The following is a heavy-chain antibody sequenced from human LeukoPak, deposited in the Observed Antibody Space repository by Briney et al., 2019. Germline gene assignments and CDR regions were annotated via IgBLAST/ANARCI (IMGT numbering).Heavy chain of an antibody. V-gene: IGHV4-59*01. J-gene: IGHJ5*02. CDR1: GGSISSYY. CDR2: IYYSGST. Sequence: PSETLSLTCTVSGGSISSYYWSWIRQPPGKGLERIGYIYYSGSTNYNPSLKSRVTISVDTSKNQFSLRLSSVTAADTAVYYCAGSQGRRGWFDPWGQGTLVTVSS. D-gene: IGHD3-10*01. CDR3: AGSQGRRGWFDP.